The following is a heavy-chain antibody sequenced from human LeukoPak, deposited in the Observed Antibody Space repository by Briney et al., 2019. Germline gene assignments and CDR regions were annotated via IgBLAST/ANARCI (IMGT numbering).Heavy chain of an antibody. CDR3: TRDPFGSKGLFHS. D-gene: IGHD2/OR15-2a*01. CDR1: GFIVSNNY. V-gene: IGHV3-53*01. CDR2: IYSDGTT. Sequence: PGGSLRLSCAASGFIVSNNYMNWVRQAPGKGLEWVSIIYSDGTTYYADSVKGRFTISRDNSKNTLYLQMNSLRAEDTAVYYCTRDPFGSKGLFHSWGQGTLASVSS. J-gene: IGHJ4*02.